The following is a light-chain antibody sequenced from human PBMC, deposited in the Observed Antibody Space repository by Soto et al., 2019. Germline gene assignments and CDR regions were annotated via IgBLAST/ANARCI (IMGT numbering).Light chain of an antibody. Sequence: DIQMTQTPSTLCASVGDRGTLTCRGSQSISVWLAWYQQKAGKAPNLLIYKASRLENGLPSRFCGSGYETEFTLTITSLHADDFATYYCHHYDKYWTFGRGTKVDIK. CDR2: KAS. J-gene: IGKJ1*01. CDR3: HHYDKYWT. V-gene: IGKV1-5*03. CDR1: QSISVW.